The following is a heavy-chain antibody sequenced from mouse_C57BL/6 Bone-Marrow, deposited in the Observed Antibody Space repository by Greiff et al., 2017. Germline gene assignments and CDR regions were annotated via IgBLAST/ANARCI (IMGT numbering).Heavy chain of an antibody. CDR2: IRNKANGYTT. V-gene: IGHV7-3*01. CDR3: ARYGWERLYY. Sequence: EVMLVESGGGLVQPGGSLSLSCAASGFTFTDYYMSWVRQPPGKALEWLGFIRNKANGYTTEYSASVQGRFTISRDNSQSILYLQMNALTAEDSATYYGARYGWERLYYWGQGTSVTVSS. D-gene: IGHD1-1*02. J-gene: IGHJ4*01. CDR1: GFTFTDYY.